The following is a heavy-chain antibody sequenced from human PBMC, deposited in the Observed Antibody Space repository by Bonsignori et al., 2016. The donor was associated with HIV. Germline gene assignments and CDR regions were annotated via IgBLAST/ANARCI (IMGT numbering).Heavy chain of an antibody. CDR1: GYTFSNYD. V-gene: IGHV1-8*03. D-gene: IGHD1-14*01. CDR3: ARATRNQLLSDY. Sequence: QVQLVQSGAEVKKPGASVKVSCKASGYTFSNYDIIWVRQATGQGLEWMGWTNPNSGNKGFTQKFNDRVTFTRDTSMSTAYMELSSLNSEDTAVYYCARATRNQLLSDYWGQGTLVTVSS. CDR2: TNPNSGNK. J-gene: IGHJ4*02.